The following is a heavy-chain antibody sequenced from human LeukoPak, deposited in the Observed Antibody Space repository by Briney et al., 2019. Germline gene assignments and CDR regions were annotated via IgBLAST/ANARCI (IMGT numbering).Heavy chain of an antibody. CDR3: AKYLSAKGPPYALEV. Sequence: GGSLRLSCAPSDFTFRSYAMQWVRQAQGKGLECVSGISGSGDSTFYADSVKGRFTIFRDNSKNTLYRQMNSLRAEDTAVYYCAKYLSAKGPPYALEVWGQGTTVTVSS. J-gene: IGHJ6*02. CDR1: DFTFRSYA. V-gene: IGHV3-23*01. CDR2: ISGSGDST.